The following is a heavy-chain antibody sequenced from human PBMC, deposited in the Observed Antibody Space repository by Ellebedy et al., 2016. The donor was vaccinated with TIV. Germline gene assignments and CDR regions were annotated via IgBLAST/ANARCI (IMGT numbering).Heavy chain of an antibody. Sequence: GESLKIFCAASGFTFSSYCMHWVRQAPGKGLEWVAIISYDGSNEVYADSVKGRFTISRDNSKNTLSLQLNSLRADETAVYYCARGMTNHYFDYWGQGTLVTVSS. CDR2: ISYDGSNE. D-gene: IGHD4-11*01. V-gene: IGHV3-30*03. CDR3: ARGMTNHYFDY. J-gene: IGHJ4*02. CDR1: GFTFSSYC.